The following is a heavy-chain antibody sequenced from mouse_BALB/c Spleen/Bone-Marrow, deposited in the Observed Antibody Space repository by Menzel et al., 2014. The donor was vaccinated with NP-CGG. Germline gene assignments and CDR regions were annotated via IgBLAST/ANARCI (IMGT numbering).Heavy chain of an antibody. J-gene: IGHJ1*01. CDR3: ARQGAYYGNYKYFDV. CDR2: ISSGGGST. Sequence: EVKLVESGGGLVKPGGSLKLSCAASGSAFSSYDMSWVRQTPEKRLEWVAYISSGGGSTYYPDTVKGRFTISRDNAKNTLYLQMSSLKSEDTAMYYCARQGAYYGNYKYFDVWGAGTTVTVSS. CDR1: GSAFSSYD. V-gene: IGHV5-12-1*01. D-gene: IGHD2-10*01.